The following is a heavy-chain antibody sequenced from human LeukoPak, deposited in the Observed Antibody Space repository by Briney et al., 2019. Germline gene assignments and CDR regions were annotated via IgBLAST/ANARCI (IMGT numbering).Heavy chain of an antibody. Sequence: ASVKVSCKASGYTFSDYYMHWVRQAPGQGLEWMGWINPNSGGTKYAQKFQGRVTMTRDMSTNTVYMELSGLTSDDTAVYYCAKDPCTTWTRCFTSGFDPWGQGTLVTVSS. J-gene: IGHJ5*02. CDR3: AKDPCTTWTRCFTSGFDP. CDR1: GYTFSDYY. D-gene: IGHD2-2*01. CDR2: INPNSGGT. V-gene: IGHV1-2*02.